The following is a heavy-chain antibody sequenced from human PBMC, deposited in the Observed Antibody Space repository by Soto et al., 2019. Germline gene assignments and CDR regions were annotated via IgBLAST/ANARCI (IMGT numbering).Heavy chain of an antibody. Sequence: GGSLRLSCAASGFTFSSYWMSWVRQAPGKGLEWVANIKQDGSEEYYVDSVKGRSTISRDNAKNSLYLQMNSLRAEDTDVYYCARIEEIFASTFDYWGQGTLVTVSS. CDR3: ARIEEIFASTFDY. CDR2: IKQDGSEE. V-gene: IGHV3-7*03. D-gene: IGHD3-3*01. CDR1: GFTFSSYW. J-gene: IGHJ4*02.